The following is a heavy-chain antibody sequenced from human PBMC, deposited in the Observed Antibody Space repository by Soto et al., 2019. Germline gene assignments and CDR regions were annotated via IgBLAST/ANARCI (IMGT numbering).Heavy chain of an antibody. J-gene: IGHJ4*02. V-gene: IGHV1-24*01. CDR2: FDPEDGET. D-gene: IGHD6-19*01. CDR3: ATDRDSSGWYGYGFDY. Sequence: ASVKVSCKVSGYTLTDLSMHWVRQAPGKGLEWMGGFDPEDGETIYAQKFQGRVTMTEDTSTDTAYMELSSLRSEDTAVYYCATDRDSSGWYGYGFDYWGQGTLVTVSS. CDR1: GYTLTDLS.